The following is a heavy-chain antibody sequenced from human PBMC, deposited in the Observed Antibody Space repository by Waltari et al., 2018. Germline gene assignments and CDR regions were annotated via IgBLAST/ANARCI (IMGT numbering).Heavy chain of an antibody. J-gene: IGHJ6*02. CDR1: GGTFSSYA. V-gene: IGHV1-69*01. CDR3: ARSQAVAGHYYYYGMDV. D-gene: IGHD6-19*01. CDR2: IIPIFGTA. Sequence: QVQLVQSGAEVKKPGSSVKVSCKASGGTFSSYAISWVRQAPGQGLEWMGGIIPIFGTANYAQKFQGRVTITADESTSTAYMELSSLRSEDTAVYYCARSQAVAGHYYYYGMDVWGQGTTVTVSS.